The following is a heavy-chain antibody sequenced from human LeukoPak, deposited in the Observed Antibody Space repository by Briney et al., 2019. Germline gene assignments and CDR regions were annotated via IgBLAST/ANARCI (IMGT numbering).Heavy chain of an antibody. D-gene: IGHD4-17*01. J-gene: IGHJ4*02. CDR1: RFTFSSYW. V-gene: IGHV3-7*01. CDR2: IKQDGSEK. CDR3: ARDDMTTVTTLDY. Sequence: GGSLRLSCAASRFTFSSYWMSWVRQAPGKGLEWVANIKQDGSEKYYVDSVKGRFTISRDNAKNSLYLQMNSLRAEDTAVYYCARDDMTTVTTLDYWGQGTLVTVSS.